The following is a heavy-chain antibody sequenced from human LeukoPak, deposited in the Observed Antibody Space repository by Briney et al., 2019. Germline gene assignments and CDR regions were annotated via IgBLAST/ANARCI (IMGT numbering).Heavy chain of an antibody. Sequence: ASVKVSCKASGGTFSSYAISWVRQAPGQGLEWMGWINPNSGGTNYAQKFQGWVTMTRDTFISTAYMELSRLRSDDTAVYYCARAWPQRKLVDGKVRYYYYGMDVWGQGTTVTVSS. V-gene: IGHV1-2*04. CDR1: GGTFSSYA. CDR3: ARAWPQRKLVDGKVRYYYYGMDV. J-gene: IGHJ6*02. D-gene: IGHD6-6*01. CDR2: INPNSGGT.